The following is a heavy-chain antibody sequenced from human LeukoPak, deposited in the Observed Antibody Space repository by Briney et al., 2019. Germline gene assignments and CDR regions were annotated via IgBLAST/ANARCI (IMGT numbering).Heavy chain of an antibody. D-gene: IGHD1-26*01. CDR2: IQPDGSAS. CDR1: GFTFSSYW. V-gene: IGHV3-7*05. CDR3: VRDSGSH. Sequence: GGSLRLSCAASGFTFSSYWVTWVRQAPGKGLQWVGNIQPDGSASYYVDSVKGRFTISRDNAKNSLFLQMNTLRAEDTAVYYCVRDSGSHWGQGTLVTVSS. J-gene: IGHJ4*02.